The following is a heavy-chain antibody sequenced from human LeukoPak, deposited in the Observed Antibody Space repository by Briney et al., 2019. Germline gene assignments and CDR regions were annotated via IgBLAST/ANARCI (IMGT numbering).Heavy chain of an antibody. V-gene: IGHV3-53*01. Sequence: PGGSLRLSCAASGFTFSSYAMSWVRQAPGKGLEWVSVIYSGGSTYYADSVKGRFTISRDNSKNTLYLQMNSLRAEDTAVYYCARDSADIVATITGDYYYYYYMDVWGKGTTVTISS. CDR1: GFTFSSYA. CDR3: ARDSADIVATITGDYYYYYYMDV. J-gene: IGHJ6*03. D-gene: IGHD5-12*01. CDR2: IYSGGST.